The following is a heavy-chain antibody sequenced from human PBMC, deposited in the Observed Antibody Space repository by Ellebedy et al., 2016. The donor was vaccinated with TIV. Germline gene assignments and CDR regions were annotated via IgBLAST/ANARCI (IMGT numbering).Heavy chain of an antibody. CDR1: GGSFNGYF. D-gene: IGHD3-10*01. V-gene: IGHV4-34*01. J-gene: IGHJ4*02. CDR3: ARARGQYLYGSGSYFTN. CDR2: INPSGTA. Sequence: MPSETLSLTCVVTGGSFNGYFWSWIRQSPGKGLEWLGEINPSGTANYNPSLKSRVTMSVDTPEKQFSLRLTSVTAADTAVYYCARARGQYLYGSGSYFTNWGQGKVVTVSS.